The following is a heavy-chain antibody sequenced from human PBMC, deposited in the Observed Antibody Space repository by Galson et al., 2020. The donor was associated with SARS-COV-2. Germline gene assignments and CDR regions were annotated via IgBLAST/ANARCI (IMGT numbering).Heavy chain of an antibody. CDR3: ARLGGMATTPDRYYFYGWDV. D-gene: IGHD3-16*01. CDR2: ISSGSSYI. CDR1: GFTFSSYS. V-gene: IGHV3-21*01. J-gene: IGHJ6*02. Sequence: GGSLRLSCAASGFTFSSYSMNWVRQAPGKGLEWVSSISSGSSYIYYADSVKGRFTISRDNAKNSLFLQMNSLRTEDTAVYYCARLGGMATTPDRYYFYGWDVWGQGTTVTVSS.